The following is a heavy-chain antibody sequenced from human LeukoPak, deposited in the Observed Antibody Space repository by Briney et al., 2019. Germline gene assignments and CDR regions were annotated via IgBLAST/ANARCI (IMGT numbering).Heavy chain of an antibody. Sequence: SETLSLTCTVSGGSISSYYWSWIRQPPGKGLEWIGYIYYSGSTNYNPSLKSRVTISVDTSKNQFSLKLSSVTAADTAVYYCARHYDFWSGYPVAFDIWGQGTMVTVSS. V-gene: IGHV4-59*08. CDR2: IYYSGST. D-gene: IGHD3-3*01. CDR3: ARHYDFWSGYPVAFDI. CDR1: GGSISSYY. J-gene: IGHJ3*02.